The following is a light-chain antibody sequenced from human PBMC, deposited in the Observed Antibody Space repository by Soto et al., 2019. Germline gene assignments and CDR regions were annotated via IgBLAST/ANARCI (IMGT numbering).Light chain of an antibody. CDR3: QQYYGSPRA. V-gene: IGKV4-1*01. CDR1: QSVLYSSNNKNY. J-gene: IGKJ4*01. Sequence: DIVMTQSPYSLAVPLGERATINCKSSQSVLYSSNNKNYLAWYQQKPGQPPKLLIYWASTRESGVPDRFTGSGSGTDFTLTISSLQAEDVAVYYCQQYYGSPRAFGGGTKVDIK. CDR2: WAS.